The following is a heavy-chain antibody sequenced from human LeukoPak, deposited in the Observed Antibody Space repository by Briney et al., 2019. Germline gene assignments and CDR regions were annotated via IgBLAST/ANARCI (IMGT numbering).Heavy chain of an antibody. Sequence: PGGSLRLSCAASGFTFSSYGMHWVRQAPGKGLEWVAFIRYDGSNKYYADSVKGRFTISRDNSKNTLYLQMNSLRAEDTAVYCCAKMRFLEWLSYFDYWGQGTLVTVSS. D-gene: IGHD3-3*01. V-gene: IGHV3-30*02. CDR1: GFTFSSYG. J-gene: IGHJ4*02. CDR3: AKMRFLEWLSYFDY. CDR2: IRYDGSNK.